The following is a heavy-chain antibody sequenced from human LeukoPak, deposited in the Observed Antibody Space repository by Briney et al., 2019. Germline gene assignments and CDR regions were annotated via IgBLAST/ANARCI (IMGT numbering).Heavy chain of an antibody. V-gene: IGHV4-59*01. CDR2: IYYSGST. Sequence: NPSETLSLTCTVSGGSISSYYWSWIRQPPGKGLEWIGDIYYSGSTNYNPSLKSRVTISVDTSKNQFSLKLSSVTAADTAVYYCARGYNYGPYYYYYYMDVWGKGTTVTVSS. CDR3: ARGYNYGPYYYYYYMDV. CDR1: GGSISSYY. D-gene: IGHD5-18*01. J-gene: IGHJ6*03.